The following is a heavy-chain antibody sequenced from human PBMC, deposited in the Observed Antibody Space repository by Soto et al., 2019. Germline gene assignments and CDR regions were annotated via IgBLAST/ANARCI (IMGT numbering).Heavy chain of an antibody. J-gene: IGHJ4*02. V-gene: IGHV3-23*01. CDR1: GFTFSSYA. CDR2: ISGSGGST. CDR3: AKFSSHYGGKVYYYFDY. D-gene: IGHD4-17*01. Sequence: EVQLLESGGGLVQPGGSLRLSCAASGFTFSSYAMSWVRQAPGKGLEWVSAISGSGGSTYYADSVKGRFTISRDNSKNTLYLQMNSLRAEDTAVYYCAKFSSHYGGKVYYYFDYWGQGTLVTVSS.